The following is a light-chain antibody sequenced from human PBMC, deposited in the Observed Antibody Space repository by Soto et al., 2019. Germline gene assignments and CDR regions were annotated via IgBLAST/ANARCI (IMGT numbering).Light chain of an antibody. CDR2: AAS. V-gene: IGKV1-39*01. CDR1: QSISSY. Sequence: DIQMTQSPSSLSAPVGDRVTITCRASQSISSYLNWYQQKPGKAPKLLIYAASSLQSGVPSRFSGSGSGTDFTLTISSLQSEDFAVYYCQQYNNWPSWTFGQGTKVEIK. J-gene: IGKJ1*01. CDR3: QQYNNWPSWT.